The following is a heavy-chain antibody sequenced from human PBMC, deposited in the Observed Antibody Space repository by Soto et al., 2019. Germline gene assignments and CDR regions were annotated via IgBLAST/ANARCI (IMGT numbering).Heavy chain of an antibody. D-gene: IGHD4-4*01. CDR3: TTDRFYSRVDH. Sequence: GGSLRLSCAASGFTFSSYGMHCIRQAPGKGLEWVAVISYDGSNKYYADSVKGRFTISRDNSKNTLYLQMNSLKTEDTAVYYCTTDRFYSRVDHWGKGT. CDR2: ISYDGSNK. V-gene: IGHV3-30*03. J-gene: IGHJ4*02. CDR1: GFTFSSYG.